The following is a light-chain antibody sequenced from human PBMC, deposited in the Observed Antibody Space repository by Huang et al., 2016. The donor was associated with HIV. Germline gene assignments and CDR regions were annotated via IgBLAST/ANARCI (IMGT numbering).Light chain of an antibody. CDR1: DSIGSN. J-gene: IGKJ2*01. CDR3: YQYNNWPPQHT. V-gene: IGKV3-15*01. CDR2: VAS. Sequence: EVVLTQSPATLSVSPGERATVSCRARDSIGSNLAWYQQRPGQAPRLLIQVASTRAPGNPARFSGSGSGTEFALTISSLRSEDSAVCYCYQYNNWPPQHTFGQGTKLEIK.